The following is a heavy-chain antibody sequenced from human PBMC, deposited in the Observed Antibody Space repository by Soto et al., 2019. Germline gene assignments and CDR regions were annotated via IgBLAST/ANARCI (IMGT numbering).Heavy chain of an antibody. V-gene: IGHV6-1*01. CDR3: FGTSSLQWYYMDV. D-gene: IGHD1-7*01. CDR2: TYYRSRWYN. CDR1: GDSVSSNSAA. J-gene: IGHJ6*03. Sequence: PSQTLSLTCVISGDSVSSNSAAWNWIRQSPSRGLEWLGRTYYRSRWYNDYAVSVRSRITVNADTSKNQFSLHLNSVTPEDTAVYYFFGTSSLQWYYMDVSDQGSTVPVSS.